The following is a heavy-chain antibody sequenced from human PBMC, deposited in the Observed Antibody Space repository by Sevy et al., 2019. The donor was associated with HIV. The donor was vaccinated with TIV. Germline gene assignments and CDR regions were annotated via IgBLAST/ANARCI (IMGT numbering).Heavy chain of an antibody. Sequence: GGSLRLSCTASGFTFGNHGMHWVRQAPGKGLEWVAGIWYDGENKYYADSVKGRFTISRDNSRYTMYLEMSSLRADDTAMYYCARESTPGSYDYWGQGTRVTVSS. CDR1: GFTFGNHG. V-gene: IGHV3-33*01. D-gene: IGHD2-15*01. CDR2: IWYDGENK. CDR3: ARESTPGSYDY. J-gene: IGHJ4*02.